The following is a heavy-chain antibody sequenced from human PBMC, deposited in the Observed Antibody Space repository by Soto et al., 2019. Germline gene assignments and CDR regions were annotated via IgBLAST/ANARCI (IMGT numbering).Heavy chain of an antibody. CDR1: GGSISSDDYY. Sequence: LSLTCSVSGGSISSDDYYWSWIRQPPGKGLEWIGHVYYSGTTYYSPSLKSRVTISVDTSRNQFSLELSSVTAADTAVYYCVRVRAYSYGYPDYWGQGTLVTVSS. CDR3: VRVRAYSYGYPDY. V-gene: IGHV4-30-4*01. J-gene: IGHJ4*02. D-gene: IGHD5-18*01. CDR2: VYYSGTT.